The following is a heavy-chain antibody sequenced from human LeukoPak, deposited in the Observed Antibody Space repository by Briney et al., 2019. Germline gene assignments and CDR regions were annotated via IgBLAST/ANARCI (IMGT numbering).Heavy chain of an antibody. CDR2: ISGSGGST. Sequence: GGSLRLSCAASGFTFSSYAMSWVRQAPGEGLEWVSAISGSGGSTYYADSVKGRFTISRDNSKNTLYLQMNSLRAEDTAVYYCAKEGALVVVAATHFDYWGQGTLVTVSS. CDR1: GFTFSSYA. V-gene: IGHV3-23*01. J-gene: IGHJ4*02. D-gene: IGHD2-15*01. CDR3: AKEGALVVVAATHFDY.